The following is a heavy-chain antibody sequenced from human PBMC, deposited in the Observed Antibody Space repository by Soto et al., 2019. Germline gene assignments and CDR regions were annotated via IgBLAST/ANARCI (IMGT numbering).Heavy chain of an antibody. CDR2: IYPGDSDT. CDR3: TRANEYYDFWSGYIDQ. D-gene: IGHD3-3*01. CDR1: GYSFTSYW. J-gene: IGHJ4*02. V-gene: IGHV5-51*01. Sequence: GESLKISCKGSGYSFTSYWIGWVRQMPGKGLEWMGIIYPGDSDTRYSPSFHDHVTISADKSINTAYLQWSSLKASDTAMYYCTRANEYYDFWSGYIDQWGQGTLVTISS.